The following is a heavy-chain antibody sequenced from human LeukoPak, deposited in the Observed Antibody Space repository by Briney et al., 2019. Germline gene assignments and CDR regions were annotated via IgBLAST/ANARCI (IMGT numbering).Heavy chain of an antibody. D-gene: IGHD2-2*01. CDR1: GGSLNSHY. Sequence: SETLSLTCTVSGGSLNSHYWSWIRQPPGKGLELIGHIYYTGTTYYNPSLNNRVTISLDASRNQFSLKLTSVTAADTAVYYCVRFSSHRSTASCYLTYWGQGTLVTVSS. CDR3: VRFSSHRSTASCYLTY. CDR2: IYYTGTT. J-gene: IGHJ4*02. V-gene: IGHV4-59*11.